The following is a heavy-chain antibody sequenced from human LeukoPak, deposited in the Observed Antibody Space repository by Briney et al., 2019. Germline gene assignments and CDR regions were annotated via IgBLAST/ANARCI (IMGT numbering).Heavy chain of an antibody. J-gene: IGHJ4*02. CDR1: GFTVSSNY. Sequence: PSGGSLRLSCAASGFTVSSNYMSWVRQAPGKGLEWVSVIYSGGSTYYADSVKGRFTISRDNSKNTLYLQMNSLRAEDTAVYYCARMPHYYDSSGYGGDWLYWGQGTLVTVSS. V-gene: IGHV3-53*01. D-gene: IGHD3-22*01. CDR2: IYSGGST. CDR3: ARMPHYYDSSGYGGDWLY.